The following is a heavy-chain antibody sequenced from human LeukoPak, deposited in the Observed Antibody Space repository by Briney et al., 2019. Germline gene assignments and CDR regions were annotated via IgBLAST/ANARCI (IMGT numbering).Heavy chain of an antibody. V-gene: IGHV3-53*01. CDR1: GFTVSSNY. D-gene: IGHD3-22*01. Sequence: GGSLRLSCAASGFTVSSNYMSWVRQAPGKGLEWVSVIYSGGSTYYADSVKGRFTISRDNSKNTLYLQMNSLRAEDTAVYYCARVVWYYDSSGYYHYFDYWGQGTLVTVSS. J-gene: IGHJ4*02. CDR3: ARVVWYYDSSGYYHYFDY. CDR2: IYSGGST.